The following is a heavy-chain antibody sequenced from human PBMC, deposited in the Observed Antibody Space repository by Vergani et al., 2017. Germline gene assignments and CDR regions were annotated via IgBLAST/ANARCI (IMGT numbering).Heavy chain of an antibody. CDR2: IFYTGIT. Sequence: QMQLQESGPGLLRPSQTLSLTCTVSGGSMNSGDYYWSWIRQSPGKGLEWIGYIFYTGITDFNPSLKSRVALSVDTSKNRFSLKMTSVTAADTAVYYCVRGPPGIAAPGNWFDPWGQGTQVTVSS. CDR1: GGSMNSGDYY. J-gene: IGHJ5*02. V-gene: IGHV4-30-4*08. CDR3: VRGPPGIAAPGNWFDP. D-gene: IGHD6-25*01.